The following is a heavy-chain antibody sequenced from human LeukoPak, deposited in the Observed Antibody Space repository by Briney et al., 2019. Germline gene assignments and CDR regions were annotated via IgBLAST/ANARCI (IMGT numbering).Heavy chain of an antibody. J-gene: IGHJ4*02. CDR3: ARGGVATIKD. CDR1: GGSISSYY. CDR2: IYTSETT. D-gene: IGHD5-12*01. Sequence: SETLSLTCIVSGGSISSYYWSWIRQPAGKGLEWIGRIYTSETTNYNPSLKSRVTMSLDTSKNQFSLKLSSVTAADTAVYYCARGGVATIKDWGQGTLVTVSS. V-gene: IGHV4-4*07.